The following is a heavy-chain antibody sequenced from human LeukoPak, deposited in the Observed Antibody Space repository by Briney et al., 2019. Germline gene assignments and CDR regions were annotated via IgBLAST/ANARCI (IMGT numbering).Heavy chain of an antibody. CDR2: LNPGPGGT. J-gene: IGHJ4*02. CDR3: ARGHDYGDY. CDR1: GYTFIAYY. V-gene: IGHV1-2*02. Sequence: ASVKVSCKTSGYTFIAYYLHWVRQAPGQGLEWMGWLNPGPGGTLYAQKFQGRVTMTRDTSITTAYMELSSLRSDDTAVYYCARGHDYGDYWGQGTLVTVSS.